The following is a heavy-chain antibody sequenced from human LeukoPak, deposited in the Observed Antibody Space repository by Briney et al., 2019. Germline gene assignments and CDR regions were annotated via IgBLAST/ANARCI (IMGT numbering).Heavy chain of an antibody. J-gene: IGHJ6*02. Sequence: ASVKVSCKASGYTFTGYYMHWVRQAPGQGLEWMGWINPNSGGTNYAQKFQGRVTMTRDTSISTAYMELSRLRSDDTAVYYCAGGGAVAGTGGYWNYYYGMDVWGQGTTVTVSS. V-gene: IGHV1-2*02. CDR2: INPNSGGT. CDR3: AGGGAVAGTGGYWNYYYGMDV. CDR1: GYTFTGYY. D-gene: IGHD6-19*01.